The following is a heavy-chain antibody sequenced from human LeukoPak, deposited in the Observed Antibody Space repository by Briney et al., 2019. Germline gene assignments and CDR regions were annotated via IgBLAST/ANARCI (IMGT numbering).Heavy chain of an antibody. V-gene: IGHV1-2*02. CDR3: ARSRFQLRLKAWFDP. Sequence: ASVKVSCNASGYTFTGYYMHWVRQAPGQGLEWMGWINPNSGGTNYAQKFQGRVTMTRDTSISTAYMELSRLRSDDTAVYYCARSRFQLRLKAWFDPWGQGTLVTVSS. J-gene: IGHJ5*02. CDR2: INPNSGGT. D-gene: IGHD2-15*01. CDR1: GYTFTGYY.